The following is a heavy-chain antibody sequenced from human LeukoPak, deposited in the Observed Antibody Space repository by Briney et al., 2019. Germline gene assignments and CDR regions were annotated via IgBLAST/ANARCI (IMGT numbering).Heavy chain of an antibody. Sequence: SVKVSCKTSGGTFSSYAISWVRQAPGQGLEWMGGIIPIFGTANYAQKFQGRVTITADESTSTAYMELSSLRSEDTAVYYCARWSRGFGELLSYFDYWGQGTLVTVSS. D-gene: IGHD3-10*01. V-gene: IGHV1-69*01. CDR3: ARWSRGFGELLSYFDY. CDR2: IIPIFGTA. CDR1: GGTFSSYA. J-gene: IGHJ4*02.